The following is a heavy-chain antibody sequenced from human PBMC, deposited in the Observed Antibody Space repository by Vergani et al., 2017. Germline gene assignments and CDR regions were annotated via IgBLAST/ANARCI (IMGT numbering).Heavy chain of an antibody. Sequence: QLQLQESGSGLVKPSQTLSLTCAVSGGSISSGDYSWSWIRQPPGKGLEWIGYIYHSGSTYYNPSLKSRVTISVDRSKNQFSLELSSVTAADTAVYYCARGEYGYYLDYWGQGTLVTVSS. CDR3: ARGEYGYYLDY. CDR2: IYHSGST. J-gene: IGHJ4*02. D-gene: IGHD3-3*01. V-gene: IGHV4-30-2*01. CDR1: GGSISSGDYS.